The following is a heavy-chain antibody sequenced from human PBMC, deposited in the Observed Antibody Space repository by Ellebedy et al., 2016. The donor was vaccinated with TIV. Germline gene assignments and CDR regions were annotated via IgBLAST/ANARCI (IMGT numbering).Heavy chain of an antibody. V-gene: IGHV4-39*01. CDR2: IYYSGST. CDR3: ARRHKGSGFGFDY. Sequence: SETLSLTXTVSGGSISSSSYYWGWIRQPPGKGLEWIGSIYYSGSTYYNPSLKSRVTISVDTSKNQFSLKLSSVTAADTAVYYCARRHKGSGFGFDYWGQGTLVTVSS. CDR1: GGSISSSSYY. J-gene: IGHJ4*02. D-gene: IGHD6-19*01.